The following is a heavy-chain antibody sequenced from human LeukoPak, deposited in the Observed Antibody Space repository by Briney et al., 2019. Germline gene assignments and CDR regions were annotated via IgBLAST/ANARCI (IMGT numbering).Heavy chain of an antibody. CDR2: ISSSSYT. D-gene: IGHD3-10*01. Sequence: GGSLRLSCAASGFTFSDYYMSWVRQAAGKGREWVSYISSSSYTNYPDSVKGGFSISRENTKNSLYLQMNSLRAEDTAVYYCARAYQHFMVRGVIFWFDPWGQGTLVTVSS. V-gene: IGHV3-11*06. CDR1: GFTFSDYY. J-gene: IGHJ5*02. CDR3: ARAYQHFMVRGVIFWFDP.